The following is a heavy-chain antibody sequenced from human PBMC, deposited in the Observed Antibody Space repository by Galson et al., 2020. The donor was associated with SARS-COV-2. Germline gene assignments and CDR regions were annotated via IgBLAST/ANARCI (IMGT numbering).Heavy chain of an antibody. V-gene: IGHV3-23*01. CDR2: ISGSGGST. J-gene: IGHJ4*02. Sequence: LSLTCAASGFTFSSYAMSWVRQAPGKGLEWVSAISGSGGSTYYADSVKGRFTISRDNSKNTLYLQMNSLRAEDTAVYYCATALTQHYFDYWGQGTLVTVSS. CDR3: ATALTQHYFDY. D-gene: IGHD2-2*01. CDR1: GFTFSSYA.